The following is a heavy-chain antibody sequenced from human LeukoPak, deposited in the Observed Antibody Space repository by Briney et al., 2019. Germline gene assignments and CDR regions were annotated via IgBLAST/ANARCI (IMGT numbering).Heavy chain of an antibody. CDR2: IYIGGNT. CDR3: ASGGINMVRGGYYFDY. J-gene: IGHJ4*02. V-gene: IGHV3-53*01. D-gene: IGHD3-10*01. Sequence: GGSLRLSCAASGFTVIANYMSWFRKAPGKGLSGAPVIYIGGNTYYADSVKGRFTISRDNSKNTLYLQMNSLRAEDTAVYYCASGGINMVRGGYYFDYWGQGTLVTVSS. CDR1: GFTVIANY.